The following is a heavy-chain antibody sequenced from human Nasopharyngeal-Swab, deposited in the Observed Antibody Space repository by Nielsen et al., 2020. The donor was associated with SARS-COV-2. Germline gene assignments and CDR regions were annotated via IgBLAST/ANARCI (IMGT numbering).Heavy chain of an antibody. CDR3: AKAFPTDY. J-gene: IGHJ4*02. V-gene: IGHV3-53*01. CDR2: VYAGGST. CDR1: GIFVSGNY. Sequence: GESLKISCAASGIFVSGNYMNWVRQAPGMGLEWVSVVYAGGSTFYADSVKGRFTISRDNSKNKLYLQMNNLRPEDTAMYYCAKAFPTDYWGQGTLVTVSS.